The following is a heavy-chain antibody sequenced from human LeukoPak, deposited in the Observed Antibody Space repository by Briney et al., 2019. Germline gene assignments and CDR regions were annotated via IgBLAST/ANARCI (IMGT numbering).Heavy chain of an antibody. V-gene: IGHV1-46*01. CDR3: ARDAYNYYYSDY. CDR1: GYTFTNSY. CDR2: INPSGGTT. J-gene: IGHJ4*02. D-gene: IGHD5-24*01. Sequence: ASVKVSCKASGYTFTNSYMHWVRQAPGRGLEWMGLINPSGGTTTYAQKFQGRVTMTRDTSTSTVYMELSSLRSEDTAVYYCARDAYNYYYSDYWGQGTLVTVSS.